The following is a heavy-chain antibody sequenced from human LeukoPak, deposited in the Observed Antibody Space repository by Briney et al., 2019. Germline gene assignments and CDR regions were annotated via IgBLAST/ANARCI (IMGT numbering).Heavy chain of an antibody. CDR1: GGSIISYY. Sequence: PSETLSLTCTVSGGSIISYYWSWIRKPPGKGLEGIGYIYYSGSTNYNPSLKSRVTISVDTSKNQFSLKLSSVTAADTAVYYCARASRAYCSGGSCYYWYFDLWGRGTLVTVSS. J-gene: IGHJ2*01. CDR3: ARASRAYCSGGSCYYWYFDL. D-gene: IGHD2-15*01. CDR2: IYYSGST. V-gene: IGHV4-59*01.